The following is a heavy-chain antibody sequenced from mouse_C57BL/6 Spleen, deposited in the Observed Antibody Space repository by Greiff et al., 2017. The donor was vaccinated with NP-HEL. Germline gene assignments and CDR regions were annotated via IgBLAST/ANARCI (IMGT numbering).Heavy chain of an antibody. CDR3: ARFLTTVVATGLDY. CDR1: GYTFTSYW. V-gene: IGHV1-64*01. Sequence: QVQLQQPGAELVKPGASVKLSCKASGYTFTSYWMHWVKQRPGQGLEWIGMIHPNSGSTNYNEKFKSKATLTVDKSSSTAYMQLSSLTSEDSAVYYCARFLTTVVATGLDYWGQGTTLTVSS. D-gene: IGHD1-1*01. J-gene: IGHJ2*01. CDR2: IHPNSGST.